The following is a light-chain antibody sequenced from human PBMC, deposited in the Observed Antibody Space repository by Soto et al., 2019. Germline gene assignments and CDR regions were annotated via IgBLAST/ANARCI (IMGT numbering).Light chain of an antibody. Sequence: EIVLTQSPGTLSLSPEERATISCRASQSVSSNYLAWYQQKPGQAPRLLIYAASNRASGIPDRFGGSGSGTDFTLTVSRLEPEDFAVYYCQQYGSAPWTFGQGTKVEI. J-gene: IGKJ1*01. CDR2: AAS. CDR1: QSVSSNY. V-gene: IGKV3-20*01. CDR3: QQYGSAPWT.